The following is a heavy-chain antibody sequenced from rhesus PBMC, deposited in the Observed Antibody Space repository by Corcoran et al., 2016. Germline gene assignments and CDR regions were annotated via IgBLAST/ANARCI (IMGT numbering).Heavy chain of an antibody. CDR2: IDGYTTSP. CDR1: GGSISDYY. J-gene: IGHJ5-1*01. Sequence: QVKLQQWGEGLGKPSETLSLTCAVYGGSISDYYWSWIRQPPGKGLEWIGNIDGYTTSPNYNPSLKNRVTISKDASKNQFSLKLSSVTAADTAVYYCARDTVGTTKDRFDVWGPGVLVTVSS. D-gene: IGHD1-44*01. CDR3: ARDTVGTTKDRFDV. V-gene: IGHV4-73*01.